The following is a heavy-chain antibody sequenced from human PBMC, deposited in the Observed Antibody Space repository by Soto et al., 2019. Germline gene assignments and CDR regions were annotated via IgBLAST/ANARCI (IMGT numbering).Heavy chain of an antibody. CDR2: IHGTRSII. CDR3: ARDARNADYDY. D-gene: IGHD3-16*01. Sequence: EVQLVESGGGLVQPGGSLRLSCAVSGFTFSTHAMNWVRQAPGKGLEWVAYIHGTRSIIYFADSVKGRFTISRDNAKNSLFLQMDSLRDEDTAVYYCARDARNADYDYWGQGTLVTVSS. V-gene: IGHV3-48*02. CDR1: GFTFSTHA. J-gene: IGHJ4*02.